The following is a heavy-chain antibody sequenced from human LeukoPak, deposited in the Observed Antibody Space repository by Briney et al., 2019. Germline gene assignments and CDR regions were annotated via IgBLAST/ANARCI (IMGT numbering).Heavy chain of an antibody. J-gene: IGHJ4*02. Sequence: SETLSLTCTVSGYSISSGYYWGWIRQPPGKGLEWIGSIYHSGSTYYNPSLKSRVTISVDTSKNQFSLKLSSVTAADTAVYYCARDGYGDVDYWGQGTLVTVSS. CDR1: GYSISSGYY. V-gene: IGHV4-38-2*02. CDR3: ARDGYGDVDY. D-gene: IGHD4-17*01. CDR2: IYHSGST.